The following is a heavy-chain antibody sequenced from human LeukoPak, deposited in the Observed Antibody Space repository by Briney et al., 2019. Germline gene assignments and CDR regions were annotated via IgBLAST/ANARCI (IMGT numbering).Heavy chain of an antibody. D-gene: IGHD2-2*01. CDR3: ERYYRSTNCRWFDP. Sequence: PSQTLSLTCTVSGGSISSGGYYWSWIRQHPGKGLEWFGYIYYSGITYYNSSLKRRVTITVDTSKNQFSLNVTYVTAADTAVYYCERYYRSTNCRWFDPWGQGTLVTVSS. CDR1: GGSISSGGYY. CDR2: IYYSGIT. J-gene: IGHJ5*02. V-gene: IGHV4-31*03.